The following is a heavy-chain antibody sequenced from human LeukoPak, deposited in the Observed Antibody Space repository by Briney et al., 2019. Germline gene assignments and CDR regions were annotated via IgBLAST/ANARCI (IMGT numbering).Heavy chain of an antibody. V-gene: IGHV3-30*12. J-gene: IGHJ5*02. CDR1: GFIFNNFG. D-gene: IGHD3-22*01. CDR3: AREIYYYDSSGYHH. Sequence: PGGSLRLSCAASGFIFNNFGMHWVRQAPGKGLEWVAFIWYDGSNKYYADSVKGRFTISRDNSKNTLYLQMNSLRAEDTAVYYCAREIYYYDSSGYHHWGQGTLVTVSS. CDR2: IWYDGSNK.